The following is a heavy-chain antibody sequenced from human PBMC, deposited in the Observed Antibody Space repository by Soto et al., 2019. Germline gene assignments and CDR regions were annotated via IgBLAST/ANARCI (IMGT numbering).Heavy chain of an antibody. J-gene: IGHJ4*02. V-gene: IGHV4-39*01. CDR3: ARHALGYCSSTSCYDPYYFDY. CDR2: IYYSGST. CDR1: GGSISSSSYY. Sequence: QLQLQESGPGLVKPSETLSLTCTVSGGSISSSSYYWGWIRQPPGKGLEWIGSIYYSGSTYYNPSLKSRVTISVDTSKNQFSLKLSSVTAADTAVYYCARHALGYCSSTSCYDPYYFDYWGQGTLVTVSS. D-gene: IGHD2-2*01.